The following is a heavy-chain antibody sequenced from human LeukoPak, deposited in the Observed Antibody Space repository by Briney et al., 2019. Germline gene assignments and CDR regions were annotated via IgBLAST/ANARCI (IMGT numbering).Heavy chain of an antibody. CDR2: VYATGRN. J-gene: IGHJ4*01. CDR1: GGSISNSY. V-gene: IGHV4-4*07. Sequence: WESLSLACTVSGGSISNSYCTWVRQPAGKALEWLRRVYATGRNPYNPPFRNYNPSLKRRATMSVDTSKNQISLKLSSVTAADTAVYDCARGARGLGYWGQGTLVTVSS. CDR3: ARGARGLGY.